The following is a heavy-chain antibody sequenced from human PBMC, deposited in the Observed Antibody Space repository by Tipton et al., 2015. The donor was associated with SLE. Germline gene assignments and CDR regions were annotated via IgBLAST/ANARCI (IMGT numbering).Heavy chain of an antibody. CDR1: GFTFSSYW. Sequence: SLRLSCAASGFTFSSYWMHWVRQAPGKGLVWVSRINSDGSSTSYADSAKGRFTISRDNAKNTLYLQMNSLRAEDTAVYYCARVQPNCAFDIWGQGTMVTVSS. D-gene: IGHD1-1*01. V-gene: IGHV3-74*01. CDR3: ARVQPNCAFDI. J-gene: IGHJ3*02. CDR2: INSDGSST.